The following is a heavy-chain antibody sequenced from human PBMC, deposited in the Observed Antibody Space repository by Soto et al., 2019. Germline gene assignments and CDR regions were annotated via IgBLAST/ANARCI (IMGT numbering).Heavy chain of an antibody. CDR1: GYSIASGYY. CDR3: ARTFDYYGMDV. J-gene: IGHJ6*02. Sequence: QVQLRESGPGMVKSSETLSLTCAVSGYSIASGYYWAWIRQSPGKGLEWIGSIYHAGSVYYNPSLNSRVAVSLDTSKNHFSLKLTSGTAADTAVYYCARTFDYYGMDVWGQGTTVTVSS. V-gene: IGHV4-38-2*01. CDR2: IYHAGSV.